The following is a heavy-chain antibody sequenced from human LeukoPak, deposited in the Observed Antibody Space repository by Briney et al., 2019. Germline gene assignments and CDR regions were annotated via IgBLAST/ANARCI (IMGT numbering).Heavy chain of an antibody. CDR3: AKGFDYGDYAATNFDY. J-gene: IGHJ4*02. Sequence: GGSLRLSCAASGFTFSSYAMSWVRRAPGKGLEWVSAISGSGGSTYYADSVKGRFTISRGNSKNTLYLQMNSLSAEDTAVYYCAKGFDYGDYAATNFDYWGQGTLVTVSS. V-gene: IGHV3-23*01. CDR2: ISGSGGST. D-gene: IGHD4-17*01. CDR1: GFTFSSYA.